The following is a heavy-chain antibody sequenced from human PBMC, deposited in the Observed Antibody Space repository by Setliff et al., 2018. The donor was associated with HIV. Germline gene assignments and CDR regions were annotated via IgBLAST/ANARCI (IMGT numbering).Heavy chain of an antibody. D-gene: IGHD3-10*01. J-gene: IGHJ3*02. CDR2: ISAYNGNT. V-gene: IGHV1-18*01. CDR1: GYTFTSYG. CDR3: AKTDGGAIHDAFDI. Sequence: ASVKVSCKASGYTFTSYGISWVRQAPGQGLEWMGWISAYNGNTNYSQNFQGRVTITRDTSASTAYMELSSLRSEDTAVYYCAKTDGGAIHDAFDIWGQGTMVTVSS.